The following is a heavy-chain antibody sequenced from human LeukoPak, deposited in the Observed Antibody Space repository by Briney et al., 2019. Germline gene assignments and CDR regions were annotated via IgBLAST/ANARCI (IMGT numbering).Heavy chain of an antibody. CDR3: ARRGDIVVVPATLPSPPTSYGMDV. V-gene: IGHV4-34*01. D-gene: IGHD2-2*01. Sequence: SETLSLTCAVYGGSFSGYYWSWIRQPPGKGLEWIGEINHSGSTNYNPSLKSRVTISVDTSKNQFSLKLSSVTAADPAVYYCARRGDIVVVPATLPSPPTSYGMDVWGQGTTVTVSS. J-gene: IGHJ6*02. CDR2: INHSGST. CDR1: GGSFSGYY.